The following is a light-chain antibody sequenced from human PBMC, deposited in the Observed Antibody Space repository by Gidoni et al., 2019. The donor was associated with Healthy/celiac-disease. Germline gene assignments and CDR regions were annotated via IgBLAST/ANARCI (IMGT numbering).Light chain of an antibody. Sequence: EIVLTQSPATRSLSPGERATLSCRASQSVSSYLAWYQQKPGQAHRLLISDASNRATGIPARFSGSVSGTDFTLTLSSLEPEDFAVYYCQQRSNWPPFTFXPXTKVDIK. V-gene: IGKV3-11*01. CDR1: QSVSSY. CDR3: QQRSNWPPFT. J-gene: IGKJ3*01. CDR2: DAS.